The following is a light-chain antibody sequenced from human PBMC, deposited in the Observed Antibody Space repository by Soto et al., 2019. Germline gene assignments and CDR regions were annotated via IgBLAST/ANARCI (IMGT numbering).Light chain of an antibody. J-gene: IGKJ1*01. CDR2: HAS. CDR1: QSISNW. V-gene: IGKV1-5*01. CDR3: RQYNSYSWT. Sequence: IQVTRAPSTLPASVGDRVTITCRASQSISNWLAWYQQKPGTAPKVLIYHASNLQSGVPSRFSGSGSGTEFTLTISSLQPDDFATYFCRQYNSYSWTFGRGTKVDNK.